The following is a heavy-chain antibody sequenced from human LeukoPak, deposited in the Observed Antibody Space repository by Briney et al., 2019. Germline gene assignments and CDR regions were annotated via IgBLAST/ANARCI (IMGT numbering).Heavy chain of an antibody. D-gene: IGHD3-10*01. V-gene: IGHV4-59*01. J-gene: IGHJ6*03. CDR1: GDSISRYY. Sequence: SETLSLTCTVSGDSISRYYWSWIRQPPGKGLEWIGYIFYTGNTNYNPSLKSRVTISLDTSKNQFSLKLTSVTAADTAVYYCAASGTACSFYYYYYMEVWGKGTPVSVSS. CDR3: AASGTACSFYYYYYMEV. CDR2: IFYTGNT.